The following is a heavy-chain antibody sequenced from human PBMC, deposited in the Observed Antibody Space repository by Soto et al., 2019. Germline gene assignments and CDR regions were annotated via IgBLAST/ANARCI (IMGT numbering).Heavy chain of an antibody. CDR2: IYYSGST. J-gene: IGHJ6*04. D-gene: IGHD1-26*01. V-gene: IGHV4-39*01. Sequence: SETLSLTCTVSGGSISSSSYYWGWMRQPPGKELEWIGSIYYSGSTYYNSSLNSRVTISVYRSNNQFSLKLISVTAAVTSVYYCARHGVLVGGMDVWGKGTTVTGSS. CDR1: GGSISSSSYY. CDR3: ARHGVLVGGMDV.